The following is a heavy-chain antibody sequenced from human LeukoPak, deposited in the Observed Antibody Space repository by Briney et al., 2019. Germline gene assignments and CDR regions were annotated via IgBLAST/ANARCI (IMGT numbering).Heavy chain of an antibody. V-gene: IGHV3-7*01. J-gene: IGHJ4*02. Sequence: GGSLRLSCAASGFTFRGFSMSWVRQSPTKGLQWVANIKQDGSERYYVDSVKGRFTISRDNAKNSLSLQMNNLRVEDTAVYYCARAGGHWHYVYWGQGTVVTVSS. CDR1: GFTFRGFS. CDR3: ARAGGHWHYVY. CDR2: IKQDGSER. D-gene: IGHD1-7*01.